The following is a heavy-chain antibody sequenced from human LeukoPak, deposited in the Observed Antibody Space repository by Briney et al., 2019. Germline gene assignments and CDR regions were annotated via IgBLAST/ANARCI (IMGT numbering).Heavy chain of an antibody. CDR3: ARELPFDY. Sequence: GGSLRLSCTASGFTFSSYWMHWVRQAPGKGLVWVSRIKSDGSRTDYADSVKGRFTLSRDNAKNTLYLQMNSLRAEDTAVYYCARELPFDYWGQGTLVTVSS. CDR2: IKSDGSRT. CDR1: GFTFSSYW. J-gene: IGHJ4*02. V-gene: IGHV3-74*01. D-gene: IGHD2-15*01.